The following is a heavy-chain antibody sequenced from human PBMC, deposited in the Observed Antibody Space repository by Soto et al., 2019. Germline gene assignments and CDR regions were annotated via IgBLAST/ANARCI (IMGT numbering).Heavy chain of an antibody. CDR2: ISYDGNNK. CDR3: ARDGERGYSDRYWFGP. D-gene: IGHD5-18*01. V-gene: IGHV3-30-3*01. CDR1: GFTFSTYS. J-gene: IGHJ5*02. Sequence: PWGSLTLSCAASGFTFSTYSMHWVRQAPGKGLEWVALISYDGNNKYYADSVKGRFTISRDNSKNTLYLQMNSLRAEDTAVFHCARDGERGYSDRYWFGPRGHGTLV.